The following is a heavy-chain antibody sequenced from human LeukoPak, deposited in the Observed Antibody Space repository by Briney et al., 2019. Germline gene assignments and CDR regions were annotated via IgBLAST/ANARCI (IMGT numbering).Heavy chain of an antibody. Sequence: PGGSLRLSCAASGFTFDDYSMHWVRQGPGKGLEWVSLITWDGETYYADSVKGRVTILRDNSKDSLYLQMNSLRTEDAALYYCARGMFRKIYYHGMDVWGQGTTVTVSS. CDR1: GFTFDDYS. CDR3: ARGMFRKIYYHGMDV. V-gene: IGHV3-43*01. J-gene: IGHJ6*02. CDR2: ITWDGET. D-gene: IGHD3-10*01.